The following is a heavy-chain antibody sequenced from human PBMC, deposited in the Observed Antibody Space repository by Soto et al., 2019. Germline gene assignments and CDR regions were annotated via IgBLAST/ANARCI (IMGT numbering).Heavy chain of an antibody. CDR2: VHTSGST. D-gene: IGHD6-19*01. CDR3: AREKAGACTGWLDP. V-gene: IGHV4-4*07. CDR1: GDSISSYF. J-gene: IGHJ5*02. Sequence: SETLSLTXKVSGDSISSYFWSWIRQPAGKGLEWIGRVHTSGSTTYNPSLKSRVTMSVDTSKSQFSLKLTSVTAADTALYYCAREKAGACTGWLDPWGQGTLVTVSS.